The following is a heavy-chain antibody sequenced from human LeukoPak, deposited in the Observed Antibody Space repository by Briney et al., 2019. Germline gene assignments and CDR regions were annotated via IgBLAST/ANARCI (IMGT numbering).Heavy chain of an antibody. J-gene: IGHJ6*04. CDR3: ARDTAMVYYYGMDV. V-gene: IGHV3-11*06. D-gene: IGHD5-18*01. Sequence: GGSLRLSCAASGFTFSDYYVSWIRQAPGKGLEWVSYISSSSSYTNYADSVKGRFTISRDNAKNSLYLQMNSLRAEDTAVYYCARDTAMVYYYGMDVWGKGTTVTVSS. CDR1: GFTFSDYY. CDR2: ISSSSSYT.